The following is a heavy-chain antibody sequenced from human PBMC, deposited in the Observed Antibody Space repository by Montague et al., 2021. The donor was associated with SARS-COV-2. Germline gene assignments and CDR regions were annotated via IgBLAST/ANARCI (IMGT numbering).Heavy chain of an antibody. V-gene: IGHV3-30*09. D-gene: IGHD6-19*01. Sequence: SLRLSCAASGFTFNNYAMHWVRQAPGKGLEWVAIISYDGSNKYYADSVKGRFAISRDNSKNTLYLQVNSLRAEDTAVYYCVRASLIKARIAVAGTTVYWGKGTLVTISS. CDR2: ISYDGSNK. J-gene: IGHJ4*02. CDR3: VRASLIKARIAVAGTTVY. CDR1: GFTFNNYA.